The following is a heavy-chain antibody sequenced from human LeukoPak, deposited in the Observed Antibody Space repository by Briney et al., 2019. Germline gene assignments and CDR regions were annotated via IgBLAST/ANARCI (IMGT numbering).Heavy chain of an antibody. V-gene: IGHV3-74*01. D-gene: IGHD3-16*02. CDR2: INSDGINT. J-gene: IGHJ4*02. CDR1: GFTFSNYW. Sequence: GGSLRLSCAASGFTFSNYWMHWVRQAPGKGLVWVSRINSDGINTSYADSVKGRFTISRDNAKNTLNLQMNSLRAEDTAVYYCARDSVSYDYVWGSYRSRYYFDYWGRGTLVTVSS. CDR3: ARDSVSYDYVWGSYRSRYYFDY.